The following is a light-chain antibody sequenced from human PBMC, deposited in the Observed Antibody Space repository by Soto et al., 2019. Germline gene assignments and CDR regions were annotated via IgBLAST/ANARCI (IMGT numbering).Light chain of an antibody. CDR3: QSYDSSLSAPYV. CDR2: DNS. J-gene: IGLJ1*01. Sequence: QSVLTQPPSVSGAPGQRVTISCTGSSSNIGAGYDVHWYQHLPGTAPKLLIYDNSNRPSGVPDRFSGSKSGTSASLAITGLQAEDVADYYCQSYDSSLSAPYVFGTGTKVTVL. CDR1: SSNIGAGYD. V-gene: IGLV1-40*01.